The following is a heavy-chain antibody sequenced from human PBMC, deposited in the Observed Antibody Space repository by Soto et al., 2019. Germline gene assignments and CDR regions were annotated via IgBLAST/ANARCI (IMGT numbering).Heavy chain of an antibody. J-gene: IGHJ4*02. V-gene: IGHV3-23*01. CDR3: AKDPDIVLVPVATTFDY. CDR2: ITGSASET. D-gene: IGHD2-2*01. Sequence: GGSLRLACAASGFTCSGYAMSWVRQTPGKGLEWVSTITGSASETYYADSVKGRFTISRDNSKNRLYLQMNSLRAEDTALYFSAKDPDIVLVPVATTFDYWGRGTLVTVSS. CDR1: GFTCSGYA.